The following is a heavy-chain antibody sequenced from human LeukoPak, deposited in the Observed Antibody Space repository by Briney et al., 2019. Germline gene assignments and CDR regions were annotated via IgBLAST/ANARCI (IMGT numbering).Heavy chain of an antibody. CDR3: VSVYEYGDTFT. Sequence: SETLSLTCTVSGGSISSTRHYWGWIRQPPGKGLEWIGNKYYSGSTYDNPSLKSRVTISVDTSKNEFSLKLSSVTAADTAVYYCVSVYEYGDTFTWGQGTQVLVSS. CDR1: GGSISSTRHY. V-gene: IGHV4-39*01. J-gene: IGHJ4*02. CDR2: KYYSGST. D-gene: IGHD5-24*01.